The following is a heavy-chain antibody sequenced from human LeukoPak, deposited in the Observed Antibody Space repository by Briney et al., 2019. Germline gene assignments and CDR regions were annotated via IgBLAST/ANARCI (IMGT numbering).Heavy chain of an antibody. J-gene: IGHJ2*01. CDR1: GGSFSGYY. CDR2: INHSGST. CDR3: ARYLGYYDFWGGYCYFDL. Sequence: PSETLSLTCAVYGGSFSGYYWSWIRQPPGKGLEWIGEINHSGSTNYNPSLKSRVTISVDTSKNQFSLKLSSVTAADTAVYYCARYLGYYDFWGGYCYFDLWGRGTLVTVSS. V-gene: IGHV4-34*01. D-gene: IGHD3-3*01.